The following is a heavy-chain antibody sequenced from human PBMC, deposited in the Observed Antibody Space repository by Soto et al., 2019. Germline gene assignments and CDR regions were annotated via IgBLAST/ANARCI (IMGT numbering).Heavy chain of an antibody. D-gene: IGHD5-18*01. CDR3: ARDRGYSYGYSEFQH. Sequence: PSETLSLTCTVSVGSISSGDYYWSWIRQPPGKGLEWIGYIYYSGSTYYNPSLKSRVTISVDTSKNQFSLKLSSVTAADTAVYYCARDRGYSYGYSEFQHWGQGTLVTVSS. J-gene: IGHJ1*01. CDR2: IYYSGST. CDR1: VGSISSGDYY. V-gene: IGHV4-30-4*01.